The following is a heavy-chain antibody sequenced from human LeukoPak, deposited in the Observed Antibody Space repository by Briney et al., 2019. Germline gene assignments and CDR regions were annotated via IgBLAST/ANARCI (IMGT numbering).Heavy chain of an antibody. CDR1: GGSISSGGYS. Sequence: SETLSLTCAVSGGSISSGGYSWSWIRQPPGKGLEWIGYIYHSGSTYYNPSLKSRVTISVDRSKNQFSLKLSSVTAADTAVYYCASLGCGYFDYWGQGTLVTVSS. J-gene: IGHJ4*02. D-gene: IGHD2-21*01. V-gene: IGHV4-30-2*01. CDR3: ASLGCGYFDY. CDR2: IYHSGST.